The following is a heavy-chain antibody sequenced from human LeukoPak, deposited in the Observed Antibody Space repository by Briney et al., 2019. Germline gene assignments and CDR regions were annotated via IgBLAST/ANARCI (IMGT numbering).Heavy chain of an antibody. Sequence: GGSLRLSCAASGFTFSSIAMTWVRQAPGKGLEWVSSIRSNGDTTYNADSVKGRFTTSRDNSKNTLYLQMNSLRVEDTAIYYCAKGQELDDGVFDSWGQGTLVTVSS. D-gene: IGHD1-1*01. J-gene: IGHJ4*02. V-gene: IGHV3-23*01. CDR2: IRSNGDTT. CDR3: AKGQELDDGVFDS. CDR1: GFTFSSIA.